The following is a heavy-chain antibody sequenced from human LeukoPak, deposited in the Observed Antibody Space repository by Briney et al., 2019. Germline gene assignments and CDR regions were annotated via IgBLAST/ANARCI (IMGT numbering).Heavy chain of an antibody. V-gene: IGHV3-23*01. CDR1: GFSFSTYA. J-gene: IGHJ5*02. CDR3: ARDQRIAAAGKLFDP. D-gene: IGHD6-13*01. CDR2: ISNTGANT. Sequence: GGSLRLSCAASGFSFSTYALYWVRQAPGKGLEWVSRISNTGANTYYADSVKGRFTISRDNSKSTLFLQMSSLRAEDTAVYYCARDQRIAAAGKLFDPWGQGTLVTVSS.